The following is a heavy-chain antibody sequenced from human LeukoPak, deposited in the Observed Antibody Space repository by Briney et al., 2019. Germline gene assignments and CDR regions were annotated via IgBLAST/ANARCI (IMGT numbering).Heavy chain of an antibody. V-gene: IGHV4-61*02. CDR2: IYISGST. CDR1: GSISSGSYY. J-gene: IGHJ4*02. D-gene: IGHD6-6*01. CDR3: AREGQQLVPPLDY. Sequence: SQTLSLTCTVSGSISSGSYYWSWIRQPAGKGLEWIGRIYISGSTNYNPSLESRVTISVDTSKNQFSLKLTSLTAADTAVYYCAREGQQLVPPLDYWGQGTLVTVSS.